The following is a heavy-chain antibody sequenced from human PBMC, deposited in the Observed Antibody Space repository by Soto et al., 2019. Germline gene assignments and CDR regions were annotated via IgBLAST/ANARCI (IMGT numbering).Heavy chain of an antibody. J-gene: IGHJ3*02. V-gene: IGHV3-48*01. CDR2: ISSSSSTI. D-gene: IGHD3-22*01. CDR1: GFTFSSYS. Sequence: GGSLRLSCAASGFTFSSYSMNWVRQAPGKGLEWVSYISSSSSTIYYADSVKGRFTISRDNAKNSLYLQMNSLRAEDTAVYYCARVLEFYYVRSGMRSFDIWGQGPM. CDR3: ARVLEFYYVRSGMRSFDI.